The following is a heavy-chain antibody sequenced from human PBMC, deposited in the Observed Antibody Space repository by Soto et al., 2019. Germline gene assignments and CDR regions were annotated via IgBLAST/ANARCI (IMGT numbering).Heavy chain of an antibody. CDR2: ISGSGGST. CDR1: GFTFSSYA. CDR3: ANSTIPTEGLNWFDP. J-gene: IGHJ5*02. V-gene: IGHV3-23*01. Sequence: EVQLSESGGGLVQPGGSLRLSCAASGFTFSSYAMSWVRQAPGMGLEWVSLISGSGGSTYYADSVKGRFTISRDNSKKTLYLQMNRLRAEDTALYYGANSTIPTEGLNWFDPWGQGTLVTVSS.